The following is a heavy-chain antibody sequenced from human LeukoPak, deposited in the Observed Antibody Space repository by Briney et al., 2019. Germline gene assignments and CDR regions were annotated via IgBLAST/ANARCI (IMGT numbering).Heavy chain of an antibody. J-gene: IGHJ4*02. CDR3: ARDHDWAFDL. Sequence: GGSLRLSCAASGFIFNNYWMSWVRQAPGKGLEWIAYINHNAEMIFYPDFVKGRFTISRDNAKSSLYLQMNALRYEDTAIYYCARDHDWAFDLWGQGTLVTVSS. CDR1: GFIFNNYW. CDR2: INHNAEMI. D-gene: IGHD3-9*01. V-gene: IGHV3-48*02.